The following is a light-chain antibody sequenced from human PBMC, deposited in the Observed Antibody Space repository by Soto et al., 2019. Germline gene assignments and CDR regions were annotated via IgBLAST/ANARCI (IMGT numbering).Light chain of an antibody. J-gene: IGKJ1*01. CDR3: QQYNNWRT. CDR2: GAS. V-gene: IGKV3-15*01. CDR1: QSVSSN. Sequence: EIVMTQSPATLSVSPGERATLSCRASQSVSSNLAWYQQKPGQAPRLLIYGASTRATGIPARFSGTGSGTDFTLTINRLEPEDFAVYYCQQYNNWRTFGQGTKVDI.